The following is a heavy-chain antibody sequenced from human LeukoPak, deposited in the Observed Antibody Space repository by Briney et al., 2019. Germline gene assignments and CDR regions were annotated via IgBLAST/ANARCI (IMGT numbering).Heavy chain of an antibody. CDR2: ISYDGSNK. V-gene: IGHV3-30*04. D-gene: IGHD2-15*01. CDR3: ARELGYCSGGSCYSELFDY. Sequence: PGGSLGLSCTASGFTFGDYAMHWVRQAPGKGLEWVAVISYDGSNKYYADSVKGRFTISRDNSKNTLYLQMNSLRAEDTAVYYCARELGYCSGGSCYSELFDYWGQGTLVTVSS. CDR1: GFTFGDYA. J-gene: IGHJ4*02.